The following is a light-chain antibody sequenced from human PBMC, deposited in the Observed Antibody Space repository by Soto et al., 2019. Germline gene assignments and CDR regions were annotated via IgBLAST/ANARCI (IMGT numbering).Light chain of an antibody. J-gene: IGKJ3*01. Sequence: VLTQSPVTLSLSPGERATLSCRATRSAGHLLPYDQQKPGQAPRLLISDASNRASGIPARFSGCASGTDFSLPISSLEAEDFAYHLAPFTIGPGTKVNIK. CDR1: RSAGHL. V-gene: IGKV3-11*01. CDR3: PFT. CDR2: DAS.